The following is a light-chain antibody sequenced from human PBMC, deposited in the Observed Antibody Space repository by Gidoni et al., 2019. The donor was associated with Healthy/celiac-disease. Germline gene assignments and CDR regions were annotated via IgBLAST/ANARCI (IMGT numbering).Light chain of an antibody. V-gene: IGKV3-15*01. Sequence: EIVMTQYPATLSLSLGERATLTGRASQRVSSNLAWYQQKPGQAPRLLIYGASTRSTGIPARCSGSGSGTEFTLTTSSLQSEDFAVSYCQQYNNWPPYTFGQGTKLEIK. CDR3: QQYNNWPPYT. J-gene: IGKJ2*01. CDR2: GAS. CDR1: QRVSSN.